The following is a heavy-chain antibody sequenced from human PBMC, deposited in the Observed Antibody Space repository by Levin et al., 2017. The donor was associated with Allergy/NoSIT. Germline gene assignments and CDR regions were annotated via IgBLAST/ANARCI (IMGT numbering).Heavy chain of an antibody. CDR2: IYTSGNT. CDR3: AREHKDYDGDGYYYGC. CDR1: GDSIRNSY. Sequence: SQTLSLTCTVSGDSIRNSYWSWIRQPAGKGLEWIGRIYTSGNTDYNPSLQRRVTMSVDTSRNQFSLQLTSVTAADTAVYYCAREHKDYDGDGYYYGCWGQGTLVTVSS. V-gene: IGHV4-4*07. D-gene: IGHD2-21*01. J-gene: IGHJ4*02.